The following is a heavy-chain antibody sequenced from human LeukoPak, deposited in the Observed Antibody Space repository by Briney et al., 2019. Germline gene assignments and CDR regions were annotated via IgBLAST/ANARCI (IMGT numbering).Heavy chain of an antibody. V-gene: IGHV4-39*01. D-gene: IGHD2-2*01. J-gene: IGHJ3*02. CDR3: ARPQGYCSSTNCYHAFDI. Sequence: SETLSLTCTVSGGSISSSSYYWGWIRQPPGKGLEWIGSIYYSGSTYYNPSLKSRVTISVDTSKSQFSLKLSSVSAADTAVYHCARPQGYCSSTNCYHAFDIWGQGTMVTVSS. CDR1: GGSISSSSYY. CDR2: IYYSGST.